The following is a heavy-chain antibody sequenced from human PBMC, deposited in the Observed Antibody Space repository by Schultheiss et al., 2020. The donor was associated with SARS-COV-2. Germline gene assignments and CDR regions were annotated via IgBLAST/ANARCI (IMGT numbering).Heavy chain of an antibody. Sequence: GESLKISCAASGFTFSSYSMNWVRQAPGKGLEWVSSISSSSSYIYYADSVKGRFTISRDNAKNSLYLQMNSLRAEDTAVYYCARVVERWELLSPFYYYYGMDVWGQWTTVTVSS. J-gene: IGHJ6*02. CDR1: GFTFSSYS. D-gene: IGHD1-26*01. CDR2: ISSSSSYI. CDR3: ARVVERWELLSPFYYYYGMDV. V-gene: IGHV3-21*01.